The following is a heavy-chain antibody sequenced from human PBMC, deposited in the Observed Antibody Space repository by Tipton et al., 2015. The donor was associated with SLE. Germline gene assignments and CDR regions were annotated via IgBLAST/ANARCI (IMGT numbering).Heavy chain of an antibody. CDR3: ARGSVVADDF. V-gene: IGHV4-4*07. D-gene: IGHD2-15*01. CDR1: GGSIIGYY. CDR2: IYTGGRT. Sequence: TLSLTCTVSGGSIIGYYWSWVRQPAGKGPEWVGRIYTGGRTIHNPSLDSRVTMSLDTSQSQFSLKLTSVTAADTAVYYCARGSVVADDFWGQGTLVTVSS. J-gene: IGHJ4*02.